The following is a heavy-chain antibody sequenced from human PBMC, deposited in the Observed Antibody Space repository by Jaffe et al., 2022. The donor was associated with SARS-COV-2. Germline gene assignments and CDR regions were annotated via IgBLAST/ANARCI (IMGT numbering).Heavy chain of an antibody. Sequence: QVQLVQSGAEVKKPGASVKVSCKASGYTFTNYYMHWVRQAPGQGLEWMGIINPRGGSTRYAQRFQGRVIMTRDTSTSTDYMELSSLRSEDTAVYYCARDKLAVAVPNNYYGLDVWGQGTTVTVSS. CDR3: ARDKLAVAVPNNYYGLDV. J-gene: IGHJ6*02. CDR1: GYTFTNYY. V-gene: IGHV1-46*01. D-gene: IGHD6-19*01. CDR2: INPRGGST.